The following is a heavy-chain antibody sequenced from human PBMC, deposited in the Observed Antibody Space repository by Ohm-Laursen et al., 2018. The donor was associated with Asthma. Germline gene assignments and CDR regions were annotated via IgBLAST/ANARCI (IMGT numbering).Heavy chain of an antibody. CDR3: AKEGYSSSWSFDY. CDR2: ISGSGGST. J-gene: IGHJ4*02. Sequence: SLRLSCTASGFTFSTYAMNWIRQAPGKGLEWVSAISGSGGSTYYADSVKGRLTISRDNSKNTLYLQMNSLRAEDTAVYYCAKEGYSSSWSFDYWGQGTLVTVSS. CDR1: GFTFSTYA. V-gene: IGHV3-23*01. D-gene: IGHD6-13*01.